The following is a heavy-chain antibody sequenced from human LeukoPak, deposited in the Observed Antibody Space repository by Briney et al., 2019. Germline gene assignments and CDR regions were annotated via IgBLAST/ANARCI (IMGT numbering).Heavy chain of an antibody. D-gene: IGHD3-10*01. CDR1: GGSISSYY. V-gene: IGHV4-59*01. CDR2: IYYSGST. Sequence: SETLSLTCTVSGGSISSYYWSWIRQPPGKGLEWIGYIYYSGSTNYNPSLKSRVTISVDTSKNQFSLKLSSVTAADTAVYYCARGGITMVRRTNYFDYWGQGTLVTVSS. CDR3: ARGGITMVRRTNYFDY. J-gene: IGHJ4*02.